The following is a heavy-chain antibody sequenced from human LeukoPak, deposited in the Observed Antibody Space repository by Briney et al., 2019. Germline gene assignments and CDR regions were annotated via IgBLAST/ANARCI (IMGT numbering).Heavy chain of an antibody. CDR3: ARIQDIVVVPAAVNWFDP. V-gene: IGHV4-34*01. CDR2: INHSGST. D-gene: IGHD2-2*01. Sequence: SETLSLTCAVYGGSFSGYYWSWIRQPPGKGLEWIGEINHSGSTNYNPSLKSRVTISVDTSKNQFSLKLSSVTAAGTAVYYRARIQDIVVVPAAVNWFDPWGQGTLVTVSS. CDR1: GGSFSGYY. J-gene: IGHJ5*02.